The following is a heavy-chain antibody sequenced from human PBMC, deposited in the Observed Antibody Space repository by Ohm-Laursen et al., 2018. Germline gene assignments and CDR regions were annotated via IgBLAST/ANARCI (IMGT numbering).Heavy chain of an antibody. CDR2: IYDSDNT. Sequence: SDTLSLTCTVSGGSISSYYWTWIRQPPGKGLEWIGYIYDSDNTDHSSSLQSRVTISLDTSKNQISLTLSSVTAADTAVYYCARWSLGSGYDLDWFDPWGQGTLVTVSS. CDR3: ARWSLGSGYDLDWFDP. D-gene: IGHD3-22*01. CDR1: GGSISSYY. V-gene: IGHV4-59*07. J-gene: IGHJ5*02.